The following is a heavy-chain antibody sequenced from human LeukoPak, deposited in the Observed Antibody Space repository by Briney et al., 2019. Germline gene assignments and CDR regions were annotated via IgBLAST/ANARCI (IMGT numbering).Heavy chain of an antibody. V-gene: IGHV5-51*01. CDR3: ARGGVYGDYVYDY. CDR1: GYNFTSYW. CDR2: IYPGDSDP. J-gene: IGHJ4*02. D-gene: IGHD4-17*01. Sequence: GESLKISCKGSGYNFTSYWIGWVRRMPGKGLEWMGIIYPGDSDPRYKSSFQGQVTISADKSISTAYLQWSSLKASDTAMYYCARGGVYGDYVYDYWGQGTLVTVSS.